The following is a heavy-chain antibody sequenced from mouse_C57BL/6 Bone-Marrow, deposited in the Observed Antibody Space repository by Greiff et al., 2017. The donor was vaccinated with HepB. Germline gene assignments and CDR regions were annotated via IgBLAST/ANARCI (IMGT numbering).Heavy chain of an antibody. CDR3: ARGSSGDGFAY. CDR1: GYTFTSYW. D-gene: IGHD3-2*02. CDR2: IHPNSGST. Sequence: VKLQESGAELVKPGASVKLSCTASGYTFTSYWMHWVKQRPGQGLEWIGMIHPNSGSTNYNEKFKSKATLTVDKSSSTAYMQLSSLTSEDSAVYYCARGSSGDGFAYWGQGTLVTVSA. J-gene: IGHJ3*01. V-gene: IGHV1-64*01.